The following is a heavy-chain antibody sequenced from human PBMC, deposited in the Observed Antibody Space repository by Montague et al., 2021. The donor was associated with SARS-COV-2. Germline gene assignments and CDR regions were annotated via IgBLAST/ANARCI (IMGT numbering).Heavy chain of an antibody. V-gene: IGHV4-34*01. D-gene: IGHD3-3*01. CDR1: GASFSGYY. CDR2: INHSGST. CDR3: ARGLGRPGTIFGVALY. J-gene: IGHJ4*02. Sequence: SETLSLTCGVYGASFSGYYWSWIRQPPGKGLQWIGGINHSGSTNYNSSLNSRGTISLDTSKNQFPLKLTSVSAADTAVYYCARGLGRPGTIFGVALYWGQGTLVTVSS.